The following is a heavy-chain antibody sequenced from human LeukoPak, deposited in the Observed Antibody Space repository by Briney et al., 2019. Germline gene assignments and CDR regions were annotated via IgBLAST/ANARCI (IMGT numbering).Heavy chain of an antibody. CDR1: GGSISSYF. V-gene: IGHV4-59*01. CDR2: IFYTGST. Sequence: SETLSLTCTVSGGSISSYFWSWIRQPPGKGLEWIGYIFYTGSTNYNPSLKNRVTISVDTSKNQFSLRLSSVTAADTAVYYCARNLGNYYDSSGYCNQLYYYYMDVWGKGTTVTVSS. CDR3: ARNLGNYYDSSGYCNQLYYYYMDV. D-gene: IGHD3-22*01. J-gene: IGHJ6*03.